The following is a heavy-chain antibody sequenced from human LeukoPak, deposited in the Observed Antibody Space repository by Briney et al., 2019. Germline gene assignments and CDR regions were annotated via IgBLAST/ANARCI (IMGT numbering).Heavy chain of an antibody. Sequence: PSETLSLTCAVYGGSFSGYYWSWIRQPPGKGLEWIGEINHSGSTNYNPSLKSRVTISVDTSKNQFSLKLSSVTAADTAVYYCAREAENMNWGYYYYYYMDVWGKGTTVTISS. D-gene: IGHD7-27*01. CDR3: AREAENMNWGYYYYYYMDV. CDR1: GGSFSGYY. CDR2: INHSGST. J-gene: IGHJ6*03. V-gene: IGHV4-34*01.